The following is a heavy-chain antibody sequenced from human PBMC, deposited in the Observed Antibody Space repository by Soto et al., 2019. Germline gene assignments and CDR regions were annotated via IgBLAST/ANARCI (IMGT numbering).Heavy chain of an antibody. CDR2: IYFSGTT. CDR1: GGSINNYY. CDR3: ARVGGSGRYNFDN. D-gene: IGHD6-19*01. V-gene: IGHV4-59*01. J-gene: IGHJ4*02. Sequence: PPETLFLTCTVSGGSINNYYWTWIRQPAGKGLEWIGCIYFSGTTNYNPSLKSRVTIAVDTSKNQFSLKLSSVTAADTAVYYCARVGGSGRYNFDNWGQGTLVTVSS.